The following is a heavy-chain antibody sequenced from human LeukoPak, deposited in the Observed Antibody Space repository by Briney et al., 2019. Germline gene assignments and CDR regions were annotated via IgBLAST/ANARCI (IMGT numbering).Heavy chain of an antibody. V-gene: IGHV3-30*02. D-gene: IGHD3-9*01. CDR2: VRYGGNIK. CDR1: EFTFSAYE. Sequence: PGGSLRLFCAASEFTFSAYEMHWIRQAPGRGLEGVAFVRYGGNIKYYADSVKGRFTISRDNSKNTLYLQMNSLRPEDTAVYYCAKDLGTEYNIFDYWGQGTLVTVSS. CDR3: AKDLGTEYNIFDY. J-gene: IGHJ4*02.